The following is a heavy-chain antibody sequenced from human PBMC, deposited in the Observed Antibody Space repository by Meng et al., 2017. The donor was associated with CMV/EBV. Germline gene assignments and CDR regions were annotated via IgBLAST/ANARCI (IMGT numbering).Heavy chain of an antibody. CDR2: IYYSGST. CDR1: GGAIRSGEYC. J-gene: IGHJ4*02. V-gene: IGHV4-30-4*08. Sequence: QVSAPDLVKPAQPLSLTCTVSGGAIRSGEYCWSWIRQPPGKGLEWIGYIYYSGSTYYNPSLKSRVTISVDTSKNQFSLKLSSVTAADTAVYYCARAQYSSSCDYWGQGTLVTVSS. D-gene: IGHD6-13*01. CDR3: ARAQYSSSCDY.